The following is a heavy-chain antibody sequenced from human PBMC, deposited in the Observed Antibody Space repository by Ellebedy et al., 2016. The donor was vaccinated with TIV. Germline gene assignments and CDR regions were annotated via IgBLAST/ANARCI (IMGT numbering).Heavy chain of an antibody. CDR2: IKQDGSEK. J-gene: IGHJ6*03. D-gene: IGHD3-3*01. V-gene: IGHV3-7*02. CDR1: GFTFSSYG. Sequence: GESLKISXAASGFTFSSYGMHWVRQAPGKGLEWVANIKQDGSEKYYVDSVKGRFTISRDNAKNSLYLQMNSLRAEDTAVYYCARGAYYDFWSGPTSLYYYYMDVWGKGTTVTVSS. CDR3: ARGAYYDFWSGPTSLYYYYMDV.